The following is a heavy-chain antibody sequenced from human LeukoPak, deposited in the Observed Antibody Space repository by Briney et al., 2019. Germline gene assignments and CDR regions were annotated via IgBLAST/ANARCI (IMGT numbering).Heavy chain of an antibody. CDR1: GFTFSSYS. D-gene: IGHD5-18*01. CDR3: TSSRGYSYGLGY. Sequence: GGSLRLSCAASGFTFSSYSMNWVRQAPGKGLEWVSYISSSSSTIYYADSVKGRFTISRDNAKNSLYLQMNSLRDDDTAVYYCTSSRGYSYGLGYWGQGTLVTVSS. CDR2: ISSSSSTI. V-gene: IGHV3-48*02. J-gene: IGHJ4*02.